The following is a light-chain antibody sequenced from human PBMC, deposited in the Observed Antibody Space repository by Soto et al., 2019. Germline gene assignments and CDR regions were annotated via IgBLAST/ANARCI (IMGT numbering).Light chain of an antibody. Sequence: EIVLTQSPDTLSLSPGETATLSCRASQSVSRNYLAWYQQKPGQAPTLLMYDTSYRATGIPDRFSGSGSGTDFTLTISRLEPEDFAVYYCQQYGSLLRTFGQGTKVDIK. CDR2: DTS. CDR1: QSVSRNY. J-gene: IGKJ1*01. V-gene: IGKV3-20*01. CDR3: QQYGSLLRT.